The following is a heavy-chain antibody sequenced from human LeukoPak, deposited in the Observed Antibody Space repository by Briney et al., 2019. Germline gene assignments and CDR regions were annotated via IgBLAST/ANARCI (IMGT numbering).Heavy chain of an antibody. D-gene: IGHD6-19*01. J-gene: IGHJ4*02. CDR3: ARDGSGWHTY. CDR2: ISSDGTRI. V-gene: IGHV3-48*03. CDR1: GLTFSTYE. Sequence: PGGSLRLSCAASGLTFSTYEMNWVRQAPGMGLEWVSYISSDGTRIYYADSVKGRFTISRDNAKNSLYLQMNSLRAEDTAVYYCARDGSGWHTYWGQGTLVTVSS.